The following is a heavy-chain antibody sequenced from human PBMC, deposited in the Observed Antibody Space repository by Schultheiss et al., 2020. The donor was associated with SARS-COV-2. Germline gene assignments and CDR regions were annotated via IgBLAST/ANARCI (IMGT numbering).Heavy chain of an antibody. CDR2: ISGSGGST. Sequence: GESLKISCAASGFTVSSNYMSWVRQAPGKGLEWVSAISGSGGSTYYADSVKGRFTISRDNSKNTLYLQMNSLRAEDTAVYYCAKGLGATWGWFDPWGQGTLVTVSS. V-gene: IGHV3-23*01. CDR3: AKGLGATWGWFDP. CDR1: GFTVSSNY. D-gene: IGHD1-26*01. J-gene: IGHJ5*02.